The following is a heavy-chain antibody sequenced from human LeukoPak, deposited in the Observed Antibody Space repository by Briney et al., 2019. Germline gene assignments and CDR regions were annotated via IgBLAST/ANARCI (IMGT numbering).Heavy chain of an antibody. CDR1: GGSISSYY. V-gene: IGHV4-59*08. CDR2: IYYSGSA. D-gene: IGHD3-10*01. CDR3: ARRGYYGSGSLAIDY. Sequence: SETLSLTCTVSGGSISSYYWSWIRQPPGKGLEWIGYIYYSGSANYNPSLKSRVTISVDTSKNQFSLKLSSVTAAGTAVYYCARRGYYGSGSLAIDYWGQGTLVTVSS. J-gene: IGHJ4*02.